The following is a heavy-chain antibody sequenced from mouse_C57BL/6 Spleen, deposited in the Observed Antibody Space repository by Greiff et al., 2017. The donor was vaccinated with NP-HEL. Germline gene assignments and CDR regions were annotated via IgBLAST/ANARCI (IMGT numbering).Heavy chain of an antibody. D-gene: IGHD1-1*01. Sequence: QVQLQQSGAELVKPGASVKISCKASGYAFSSYWMNWVKQRPGKGLEWIGQIYPGDGDTNYNGKFKGKATLTADKSSSTAYMQLSSLTSEDSAVYFCARYALNYYGSSPSFDYWGQGTTLTVSS. CDR3: ARYALNYYGSSPSFDY. CDR1: GYAFSSYW. CDR2: IYPGDGDT. J-gene: IGHJ2*01. V-gene: IGHV1-80*01.